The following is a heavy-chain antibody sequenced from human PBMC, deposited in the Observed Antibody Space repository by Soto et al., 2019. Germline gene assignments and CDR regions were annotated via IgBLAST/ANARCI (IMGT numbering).Heavy chain of an antibody. CDR2: ISSSSSTI. V-gene: IGHV3-48*02. CDR1: GFTFSSYS. J-gene: IGHJ3*02. D-gene: IGHD3-10*01. CDR3: ARDGMVAGFDI. Sequence: EVQLVESGGGLVQPGGSLRLSCAASGFTFSSYSMNWVRQAPGKGLEWVSYISSSSSTIYYADSVKGRFTISRDNAKNSLYLQMISLRDEDSAVYYCARDGMVAGFDIWGQGTIVNVSS.